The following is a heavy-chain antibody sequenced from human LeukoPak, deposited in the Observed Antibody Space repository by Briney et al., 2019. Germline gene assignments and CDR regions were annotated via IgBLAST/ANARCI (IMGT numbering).Heavy chain of an antibody. Sequence: PSETLSLTCTVSGDSIDSYYWSWIRQPPGEGLQWIGYVFYSGPTNYDASLKSRVAISVDRSKNQFSSKLTSVSAADTAVYYCAGRSARYFDSWGQGTPVTVSS. CDR2: VFYSGPT. J-gene: IGHJ4*02. D-gene: IGHD1-26*01. CDR1: GDSIDSYY. CDR3: AGRSARYFDS. V-gene: IGHV4-59*01.